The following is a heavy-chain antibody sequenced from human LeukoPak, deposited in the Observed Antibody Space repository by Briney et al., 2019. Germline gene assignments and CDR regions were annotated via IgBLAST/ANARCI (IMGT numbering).Heavy chain of an antibody. J-gene: IGHJ4*02. V-gene: IGHV1-2*02. CDR1: GYTFTGYY. Sequence: ASVKVSCEASGYTFTGYYIYWVRQAPGQGLEWMGLINPNSGGTNSAQKFQGRVTMTRDTSVNAAYMELIRLRSDDTAVYYCAIAYCSSINCPFDYWGQGTLVTVSS. CDR3: AIAYCSSINCPFDY. CDR2: INPNSGGT. D-gene: IGHD2-2*01.